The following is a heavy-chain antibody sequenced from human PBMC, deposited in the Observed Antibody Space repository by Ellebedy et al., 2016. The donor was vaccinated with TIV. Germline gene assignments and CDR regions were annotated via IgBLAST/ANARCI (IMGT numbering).Heavy chain of an antibody. CDR1: GGSFSGYY. V-gene: IGHV4-59*10. CDR2: IYTSGTT. J-gene: IGHJ5*02. Sequence: SETLSLTCAVYGGSFSGYYWSWIRQPPGKGLEWIGRIYTSGTTNYNPSLTSRVTMSIDTSKNQFSLNLSSVTAADTAVYYCATGIQWFHPWGQGTLVTVSS. CDR3: ATGIQWFHP.